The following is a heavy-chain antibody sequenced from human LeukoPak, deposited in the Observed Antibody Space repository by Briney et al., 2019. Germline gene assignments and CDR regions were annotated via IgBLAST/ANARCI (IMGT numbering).Heavy chain of an antibody. CDR1: GGTFSSYA. D-gene: IGHD3-10*01. CDR3: ASGMGFGESMGDYFDY. J-gene: IGHJ4*02. V-gene: IGHV1-69*04. CDR2: IIPILGIA. Sequence: ASVKVSCKASGGTFSSYAISWVRQAPGQGLEWMGRIIPILGIANYAQKFQGRVTITADKSPSTAYMELSSLRSEDTAVYYCASGMGFGESMGDYFDYWGQGTLVTVSS.